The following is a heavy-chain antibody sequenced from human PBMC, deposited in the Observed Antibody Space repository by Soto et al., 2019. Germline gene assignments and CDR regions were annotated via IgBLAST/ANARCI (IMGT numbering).Heavy chain of an antibody. CDR3: VRMGFSGDGYLSYYYYGMDI. J-gene: IGHJ6*02. CDR2: MNPNTGNT. CDR1: GYTFTSYD. V-gene: IGHV1-8*01. D-gene: IGHD5-12*01. Sequence: SVKVSCKASGYTFTSYDINLVRQATGKGLEWLGWMNPNTGNTGCAQKFQGRVTMTRNNSITTVYMELTSLRSEDTAMYYCVRMGFSGDGYLSYYYYGMDIWGQGTTVTVSS.